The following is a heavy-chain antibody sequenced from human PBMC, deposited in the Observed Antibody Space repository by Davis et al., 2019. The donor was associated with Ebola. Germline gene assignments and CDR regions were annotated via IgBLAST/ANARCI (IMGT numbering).Heavy chain of an antibody. J-gene: IGHJ6*04. CDR1: GGSISSSSYY. CDR3: ARLLVVPAAMRGYYYYYGMDV. Sequence: SETLSLTCTVSGGSISSSSYYWGWIRQPPGKGLEWIGSIYYSGSTYYNPSLKSRVTISVDTSKNQFSLKLSSVTAADTAVYYCARLLVVPAAMRGYYYYYGMDVWGKGTTVTVSS. V-gene: IGHV4-39*01. D-gene: IGHD2-2*01. CDR2: IYYSGST.